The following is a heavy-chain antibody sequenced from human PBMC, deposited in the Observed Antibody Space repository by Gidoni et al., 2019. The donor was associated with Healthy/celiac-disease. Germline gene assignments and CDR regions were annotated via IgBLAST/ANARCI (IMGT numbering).Heavy chain of an antibody. D-gene: IGHD6-6*01. Sequence: QVQLVESGGGVVQPGRSLRLSCAASGFTFSSYGMHWVRQAPGKGLEWVAVISYDGSNKYYADSVKGRFTISRDNSKNTLYLQMNSLRAEDTAVYYCAKGRSSSGALAYWGQGTLVTVSS. V-gene: IGHV3-30*18. J-gene: IGHJ4*02. CDR2: ISYDGSNK. CDR1: GFTFSSYG. CDR3: AKGRSSSGALAY.